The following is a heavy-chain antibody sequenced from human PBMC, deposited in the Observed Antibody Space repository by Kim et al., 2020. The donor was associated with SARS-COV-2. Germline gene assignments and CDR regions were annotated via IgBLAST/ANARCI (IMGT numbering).Heavy chain of an antibody. CDR1: GGSFSGYY. CDR3: ARGNYGSGRTFDY. CDR2: INHSGST. J-gene: IGHJ4*02. V-gene: IGHV4-34*01. D-gene: IGHD3-10*01. Sequence: SETLSLTCAVYGGSFSGYYWSWIRQPPGKGLEWIGEINHSGSTNYNPSLKSRVTISVDTSKNQFSLKLSSVTAADTAVYYCARGNYGSGRTFDYWGQGTLVTVSS.